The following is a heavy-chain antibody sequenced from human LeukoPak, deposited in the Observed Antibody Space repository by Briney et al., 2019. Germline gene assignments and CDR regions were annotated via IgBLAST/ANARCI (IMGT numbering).Heavy chain of an antibody. CDR3: ARVYSSGWYYYYGMDV. D-gene: IGHD6-19*01. J-gene: IGHJ6*02. CDR1: GGSISSGSYY. V-gene: IGHV4-61*02. Sequence: SETLSLTCTVSGGSISSGSYYWSWIRQPAGKGLEWIGRIYTSGSTNYNPSLKSRVTISVDTSKNQFSLKLSSVTAADTAVYYCARVYSSGWYYYYGMDVWGQGTTVTVSS. CDR2: IYTSGST.